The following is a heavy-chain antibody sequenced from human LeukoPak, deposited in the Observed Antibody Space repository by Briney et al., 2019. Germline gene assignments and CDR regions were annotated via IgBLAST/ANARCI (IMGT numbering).Heavy chain of an antibody. CDR1: GFTFSCHW. D-gene: IGHD1-14*01. CDR3: TRDRSRAEDD. CDR2: INQGGSDK. V-gene: IGHV3-7*01. Sequence: GGSLRLSCAASGFTFSCHWMSWVRQAPGKGLEWVANINQGGSDKYYVDSVKGRFTISRDNANNLLYLQMNSLRGEDTAVYYCTRDRSRAEDDWGQGTLVTVSS. J-gene: IGHJ4*02.